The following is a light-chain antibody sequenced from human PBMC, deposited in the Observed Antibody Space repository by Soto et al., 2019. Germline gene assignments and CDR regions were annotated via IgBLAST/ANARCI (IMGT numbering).Light chain of an antibody. CDR1: QTINAY. CDR3: QESYRTPRT. J-gene: IGKJ2*01. V-gene: IGKV1-39*01. CDR2: AAS. Sequence: DIQMTQSPSSLSASVGDRVTITCPASQTINAYLNWYQQKPGKAPKLLIYAASSLQSGVPSRFSGSGSGTDFTLTISSLQPEDFATYYCQESYRTPRTFGQGTRLEI.